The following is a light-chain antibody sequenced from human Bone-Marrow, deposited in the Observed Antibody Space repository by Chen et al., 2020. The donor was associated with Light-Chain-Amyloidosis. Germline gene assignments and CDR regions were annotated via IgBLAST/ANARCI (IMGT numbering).Light chain of an antibody. J-gene: IGLJ3*02. CDR2: DDS. Sequence: SYVLTQPSSVSVAPGQTATIACGGNNIGSTSVHWYQQTPGQTPLLVVYDDSDRPSGIPVRLSGSNSGTTATLTISRVEAGDEADYYCQVWDRSSDRPMFGGGTKLTVL. CDR3: QVWDRSSDRPM. V-gene: IGLV3-21*02. CDR1: NIGSTS.